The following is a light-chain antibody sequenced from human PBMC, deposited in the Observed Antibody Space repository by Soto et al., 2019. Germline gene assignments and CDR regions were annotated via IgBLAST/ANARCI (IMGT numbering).Light chain of an antibody. CDR1: PSLLHSNGYNY. V-gene: IGKV2-28*01. J-gene: IGKJ4*01. CDR3: MQALQTPLT. Sequence: DIVMTQSPLSLPVTPGEPASISCRSSPSLLHSNGYNYLDWYLQKPGQSPQLLIYLGSNRASGVPDRFSGSGSGTDFTLKISRVEAEDVGVYYCMQALQTPLTFGGGTKVDI. CDR2: LGS.